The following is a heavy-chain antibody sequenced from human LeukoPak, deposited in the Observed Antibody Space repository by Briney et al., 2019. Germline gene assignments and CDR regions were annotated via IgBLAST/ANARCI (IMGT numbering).Heavy chain of an antibody. CDR1: GFTFSSYG. Sequence: GRSLRLSCAASGFTFSSYGMHWVRQAPGKGLEWVAVIWYDGSNKYYADSVKGRFTISRDNSKNTLYLQMNSLRAEDTAVYYCARDVAAMGDYFDYWGQGTLVTVSS. CDR2: IWYDGSNK. CDR3: ARDVAAMGDYFDY. D-gene: IGHD5-18*01. V-gene: IGHV3-33*01. J-gene: IGHJ4*02.